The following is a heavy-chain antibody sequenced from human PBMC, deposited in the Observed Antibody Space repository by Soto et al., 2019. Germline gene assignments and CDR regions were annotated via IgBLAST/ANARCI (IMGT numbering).Heavy chain of an antibody. J-gene: IGHJ4*02. Sequence: ASVKVSCKASGYTFTGYYMHWVRQAPGQGLEWKGWINPNSGGTNYAQKFQGWVTMTRDTSISTAYMELSRLRSDDTAVYYCARVGYCSSTSCQNTRVFDYWGQGTLVTVSS. CDR1: GYTFTGYY. V-gene: IGHV1-2*04. D-gene: IGHD2-2*03. CDR2: INPNSGGT. CDR3: ARVGYCSSTSCQNTRVFDY.